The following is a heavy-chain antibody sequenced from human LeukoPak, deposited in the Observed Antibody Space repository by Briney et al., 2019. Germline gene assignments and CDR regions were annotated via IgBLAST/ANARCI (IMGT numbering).Heavy chain of an antibody. D-gene: IGHD6-19*01. CDR2: INWNGGST. CDR1: GFTFDDYG. Sequence: GGSLRLSCAASGFTFDDYGMSWVRQAPGKGLEWVSGINWNGGSTGYADSVKGRFTISRDNAKNSLYLQMNSLRAEDTALYYCARDGISVAGVYYFDYWGQGTLVTVSS. CDR3: ARDGISVAGVYYFDY. J-gene: IGHJ4*02. V-gene: IGHV3-20*04.